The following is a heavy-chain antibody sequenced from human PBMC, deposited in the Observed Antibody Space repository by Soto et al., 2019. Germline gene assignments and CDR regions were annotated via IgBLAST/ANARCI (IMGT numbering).Heavy chain of an antibody. J-gene: IGHJ4*02. CDR2: IYWDDDK. Sequence: QITLKESGPTLVKPTQTLTLTCTFSGFSLSTSGVGVGWIRQPPGKALEWLAVIYWDDDKRSSSSLKSRLTITKDTSKTPVVLTMTNMDPVDTATYYCAHHPYYGLAPYSFDYWGQGILVTVSS. D-gene: IGHD3-10*01. CDR3: AHHPYYGLAPYSFDY. CDR1: GFSLSTSGVG. V-gene: IGHV2-5*02.